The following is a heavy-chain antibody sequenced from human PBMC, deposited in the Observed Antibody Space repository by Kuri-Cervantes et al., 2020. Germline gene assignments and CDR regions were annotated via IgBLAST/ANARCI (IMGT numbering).Heavy chain of an antibody. J-gene: IGHJ5*02. D-gene: IGHD2-15*01. CDR3: ARQSCSGGSCYSATPQLNWFDP. CDR1: GGSINNYY. V-gene: IGHV4-59*08. Sequence: SETLSLTCTVSGGSINNYYWSWIRQPPGKGLEWIGYIYYSGSTNYNPSLKSRVSISIDTSKNQFSLKLSSVTAADTAVYYCARQSCSGGSCYSATPQLNWFDPWGQGTLVTVSS. CDR2: IYYSGST.